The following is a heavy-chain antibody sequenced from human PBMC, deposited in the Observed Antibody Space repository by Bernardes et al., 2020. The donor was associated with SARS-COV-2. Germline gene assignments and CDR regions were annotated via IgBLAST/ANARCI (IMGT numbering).Heavy chain of an antibody. D-gene: IGHD5-18*01. V-gene: IGHV4-59*11. CDR3: ARGWVTWSDP. CDR2: ISYGGIT. J-gene: IGHJ5*02. CDR1: GGSFSSHY. Sequence: SETLSLTCTVSGGSFSSHYWGWIRKPPGQGLEWIGYISYGGITNYNPSLKSRVTISLDTSKSQFSLRLNSVTAADTAIYYCARGWVTWSDPWGQGTLVTVSS.